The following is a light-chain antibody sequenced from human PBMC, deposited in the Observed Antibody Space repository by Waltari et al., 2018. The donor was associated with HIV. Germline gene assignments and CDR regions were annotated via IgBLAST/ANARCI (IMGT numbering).Light chain of an antibody. CDR2: DVS. CDR1: SSDVGVYNY. J-gene: IGLJ2*01. V-gene: IGLV2-11*01. CDR3: CSYAGSYTLV. Sequence: QSALTQPRSVSGSPGQPVTISCPGTSSDVGVYNYVSWYQQHPGKAPKLMIYDVSKRPSGVPDRFSGSKAGNTASLTISGLQAEDEADYYCCSYAGSYTLVFGGGTKLTVL.